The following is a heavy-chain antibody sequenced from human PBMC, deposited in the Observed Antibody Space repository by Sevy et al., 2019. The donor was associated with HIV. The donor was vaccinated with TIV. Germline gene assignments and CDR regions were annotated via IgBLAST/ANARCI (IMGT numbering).Heavy chain of an antibody. J-gene: IGHJ3*02. CDR1: GGSISSGGYY. D-gene: IGHD2-15*01. CDR2: IYYSGST. V-gene: IGHV4-31*03. CDR3: ARDFCSGGSCLDAFDI. Sequence: SETLSLTCTVSGGSISSGGYYWSWIRQHPGKGLEWIGYIYYSGSTYYNPSLKSRVTISVDTSKNQFSLKLSSMTAADTAVYYCARDFCSGGSCLDAFDIWGQGTMVTVSS.